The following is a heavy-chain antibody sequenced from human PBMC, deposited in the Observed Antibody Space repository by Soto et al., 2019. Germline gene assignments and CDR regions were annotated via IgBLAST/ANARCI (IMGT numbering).Heavy chain of an antibody. CDR1: GYIFTNFY. D-gene: IGHD4-17*01. J-gene: IGHJ4*02. Sequence: QMQLVQPGAEVKKPGASVKFSCKASGYIFTNFYIHWVRQAPGQGLEWIGIINPNGGSTNYAQNFQGRVTMTRDTSTSTVYMDLSSLRSEDTAVYYCSRGLAYGDYWGQGTLITVSS. V-gene: IGHV1-46*03. CDR3: SRGLAYGDY. CDR2: INPNGGST.